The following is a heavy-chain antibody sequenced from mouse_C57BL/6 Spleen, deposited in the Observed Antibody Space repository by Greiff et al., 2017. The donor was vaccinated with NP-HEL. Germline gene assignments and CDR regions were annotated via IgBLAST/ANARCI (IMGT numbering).Heavy chain of an antibody. CDR3: AGRGGDYEGYAMDY. CDR2: ISNGGGST. V-gene: IGHV5-12*01. CDR1: GFTFSDYY. Sequence: EVKLVESGGGLVQPGGSLKLSCAASGFTFSDYYMYWVRQTPEKRLEWVAYISNGGGSTYYPDTVKGRFTISRDNAKNTLYLQMSRLKSEDTAMYYCAGRGGDYEGYAMDYWGQGASVTVSS. J-gene: IGHJ4*01. D-gene: IGHD2-13*01.